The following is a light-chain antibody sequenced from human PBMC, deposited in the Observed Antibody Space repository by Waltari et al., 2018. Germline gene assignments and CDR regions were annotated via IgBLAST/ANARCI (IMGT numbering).Light chain of an antibody. CDR2: KAS. J-gene: IGKJ2*01. CDR1: QSISNY. CDR3: QQYNTYSS. Sequence: DIQMTQSPSTLSASVGDSVTIPCRASQSISNYLAWYQQKPGKAPNLLIYKASILKSGVSSRFSGSGSGTQFTLTISSLQPGDFATYFCQQYNTYSSFGQGTKLEIK. V-gene: IGKV1-5*03.